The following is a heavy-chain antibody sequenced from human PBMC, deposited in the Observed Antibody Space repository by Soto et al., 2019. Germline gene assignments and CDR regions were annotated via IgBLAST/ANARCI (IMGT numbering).Heavy chain of an antibody. Sequence: EVQLLESGGGLVQPGGSLRLSCAASGFTFSSDAMSWVRQAPGQGLEWVSGISGSSGSSTYYADSVKGRFTISRDNSKNTLYLRMNSLRPEHTAFYYCAIRRSGNDWTGRGTFDLWGQGTMVTVSS. CDR1: GFTFSSDA. CDR3: AIRRSGNDWTGRGTFDL. V-gene: IGHV3-23*01. D-gene: IGHD1-1*01. CDR2: ISGSSGSST. J-gene: IGHJ3*01.